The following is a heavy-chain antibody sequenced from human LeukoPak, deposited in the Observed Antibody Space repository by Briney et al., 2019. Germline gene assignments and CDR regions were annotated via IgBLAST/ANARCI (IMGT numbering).Heavy chain of an antibody. D-gene: IGHD6-19*01. Sequence: GASVTVSFTFSGYTLTELSMHWVRQAPGKGREGMGGFDPEDGETIFAQKFQGRVTMTEDTSTDTAYMQLSSLISEDTAVYCCATVISVVVATRIAFDIWGQGTMVTVSS. CDR3: ATVISVVVATRIAFDI. V-gene: IGHV1-24*01. J-gene: IGHJ3*02. CDR1: GYTLTELS. CDR2: FDPEDGET.